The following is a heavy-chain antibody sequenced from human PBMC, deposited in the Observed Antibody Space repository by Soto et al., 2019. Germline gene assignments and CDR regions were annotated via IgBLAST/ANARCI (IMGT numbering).Heavy chain of an antibody. J-gene: IGHJ3*02. CDR2: FYPGDSTS. D-gene: IGHD2-15*01. Sequence: PGESLKISCQTSGYSFISYWVAWVRKLPGKGLEWMGTFYPGDSTSTYSPSFQGQVTISVDKSISTAYLQLSSLKASDTAMYYCARIIGYCRNNDCSWTFDIWGQGTMVTVSS. CDR3: ARIIGYCRNNDCSWTFDI. V-gene: IGHV5-51*01. CDR1: GYSFISYW.